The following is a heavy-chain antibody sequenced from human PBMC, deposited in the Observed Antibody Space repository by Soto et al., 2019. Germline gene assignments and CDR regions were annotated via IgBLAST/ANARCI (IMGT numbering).Heavy chain of an antibody. D-gene: IGHD3-16*01. CDR1: GFTFSSYA. CDR2: ITGSGGTT. V-gene: IGHV3-23*01. J-gene: IGHJ4*02. CDR3: AKVGWGGSDY. Sequence: EVQLLESGGGLVQPGGSLRLSCAVSGFTFSSYALSWVRQAPGKGLEWVSAITGSGGTTYYAASVEGRFTISRDNSKNTLYLQMNDLRAEDTAVYYCAKVGWGGSDYWGQGTLVTVSS.